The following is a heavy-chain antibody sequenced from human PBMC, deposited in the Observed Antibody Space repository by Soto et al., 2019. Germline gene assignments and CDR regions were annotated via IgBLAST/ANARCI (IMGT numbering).Heavy chain of an antibody. CDR2: MYYSGST. CDR3: AKQVITSRSCYMGV. V-gene: IGHV4-39*01. J-gene: IGHJ6*03. Sequence: SETLSLTCTVSDGSISSSSYFWGWVRQPPGKGLEWIGSMYYSGSTYYNPSLKSRVTISVDASVDASKNQFSLKLSSVTAADTAVYYCAKQVITSRSCYMGVWGKGTTVTVSS. D-gene: IGHD3-22*01. CDR1: DGSISSSSYF.